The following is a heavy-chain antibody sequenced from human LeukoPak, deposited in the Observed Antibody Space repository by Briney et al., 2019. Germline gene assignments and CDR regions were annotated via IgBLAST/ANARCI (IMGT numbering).Heavy chain of an antibody. V-gene: IGHV4-39*01. J-gene: IGHJ4*01. CDR2: IYYSGST. CDR3: ARLRGSYDILTGYSDYFDY. Sequence: ASETLSLTCTVSGGSISSSSYYWGWIRQPPGKGLEWIGSIYYSGSTYYNPSLKSRVTISVDTSKNQFSLKLSSVTAADTAVYYCARLRGSYDILTGYSDYFDYWGHGTLVTVSS. CDR1: GGSISSSSYY. D-gene: IGHD3-9*01.